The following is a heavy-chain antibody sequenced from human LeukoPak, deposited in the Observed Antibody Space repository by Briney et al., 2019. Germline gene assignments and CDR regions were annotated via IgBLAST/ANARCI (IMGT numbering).Heavy chain of an antibody. Sequence: GGSLRLSCAASGFTFSRYDMHWVRQVTGKGLEWVSAISTAGDTYYPGSVKGRFTVSRENAKNSLYLQMNSLSAGDTAVYYCARDGTRGYTYVDYWGQGTLVTVSS. V-gene: IGHV3-13*01. D-gene: IGHD5-18*01. CDR1: GFTFSRYD. J-gene: IGHJ4*02. CDR2: ISTAGDT. CDR3: ARDGTRGYTYVDY.